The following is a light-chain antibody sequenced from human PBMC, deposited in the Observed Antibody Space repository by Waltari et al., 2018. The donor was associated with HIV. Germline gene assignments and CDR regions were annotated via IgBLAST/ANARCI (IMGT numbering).Light chain of an antibody. J-gene: IGLJ1*01. CDR3: AAWDDRLDGYV. CDR2: SSN. V-gene: IGLV1-44*01. CDR1: SSNIGSNA. Sequence: QAVLTQAPSASGTPGQRITISCSGSSSNIGSNAVNWYQQVPGAAPKLLIHSSNHRPSGVPDRFSASKSDTSASLAVSGLQSEDEADYYCAAWDDRLDGYVFGAGTKVTVL.